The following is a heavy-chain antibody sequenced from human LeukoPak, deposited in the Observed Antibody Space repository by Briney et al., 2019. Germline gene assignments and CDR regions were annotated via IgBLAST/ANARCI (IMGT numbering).Heavy chain of an antibody. CDR2: IRYDGSNK. D-gene: IGHD6-19*01. Sequence: GGTLRLSCAASGFTFSSYGMHWVRQAPGKGLEWVAFIRYDGSNKYYADSVKGRFTISRDNSKNTLHLQMNSLRAEDTAVYYCAKDLYSSGWYSGWYFDLWGRGTLVTVSS. V-gene: IGHV3-30*02. CDR1: GFTFSSYG. J-gene: IGHJ2*01. CDR3: AKDLYSSGWYSGWYFDL.